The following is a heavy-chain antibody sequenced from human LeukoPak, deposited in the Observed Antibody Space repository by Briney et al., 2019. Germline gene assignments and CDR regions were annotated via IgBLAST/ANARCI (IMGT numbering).Heavy chain of an antibody. CDR3: ARIYSYGNGVYYFDY. CDR2: ISAYNGNT. CDR1: GYTFTTYG. V-gene: IGHV1-18*04. J-gene: IGHJ4*02. D-gene: IGHD5-18*01. Sequence: APVKVSCKASGYTFTTYGISWVRQAPGHGLEWMGWISAYNGNTNYAQKLQGRVTMTTDTSTSTAYMELRSLRSDDTAVYYCARIYSYGNGVYYFDYWGQGTLVTVSS.